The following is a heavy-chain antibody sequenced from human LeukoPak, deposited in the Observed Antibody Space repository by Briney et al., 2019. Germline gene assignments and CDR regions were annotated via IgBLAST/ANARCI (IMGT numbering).Heavy chain of an antibody. J-gene: IGHJ6*04. D-gene: IGHD2-2*02. V-gene: IGHV1-69*01. CDR2: IIPIFGTA. Sequence: SVWVSSKASGGTFSSYAISWVRQAPGQGLEWLGGIIPIFGTANYAQKFQGRVTITADESTSTAYMELSSLRSEDTAVYYCATRVVVPAATPYYYYGMDVWGKGTTVTVSS. CDR1: GGTFSSYA. CDR3: ATRVVVPAATPYYYYGMDV.